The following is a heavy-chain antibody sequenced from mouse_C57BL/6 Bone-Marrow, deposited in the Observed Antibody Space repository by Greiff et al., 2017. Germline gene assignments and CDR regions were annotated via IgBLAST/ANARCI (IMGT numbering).Heavy chain of an antibody. CDR3: ARGGYY. CDR1: GYAFSSSW. V-gene: IGHV1-82*01. J-gene: IGHJ2*01. CDR2: IYPGDGDT. Sequence: VQLQQSGPELVKPGASVKLSCKASGYAFSSSWMNWVKQRPGKGLEWIGRIYPGDGDTNYNGKFKGKATLTADKSSSTAYMQLSSLTSEDSAVYFCARGGYYWGQGTTLTVSS.